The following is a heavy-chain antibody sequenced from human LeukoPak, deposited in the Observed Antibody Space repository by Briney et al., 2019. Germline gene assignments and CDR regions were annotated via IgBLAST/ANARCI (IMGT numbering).Heavy chain of an antibody. V-gene: IGHV3-74*01. D-gene: IGHD6-19*01. CDR3: ARDDRPYRIAVAAGDY. CDR2: INTDGSST. CDR1: GFTFSSYW. J-gene: IGHJ4*02. Sequence: PSGGSLRLSCAASGFTFSSYWMHWVRQAPGKGLVWVSRINTDGSSTTYADSVKGRFTISRDNSKNTLYLQINSLSAEDTAVYYCARDDRPYRIAVAAGDYWGQGTLVSVSS.